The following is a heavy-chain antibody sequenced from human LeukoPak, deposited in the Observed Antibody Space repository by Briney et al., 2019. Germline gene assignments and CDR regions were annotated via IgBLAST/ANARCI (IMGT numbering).Heavy chain of an antibody. V-gene: IGHV3-15*01. J-gene: IGHJ4*02. Sequence: GGSLRLSCAASGFTFSNPWMSWVRQAPGKGLEWVGRIKSKTDGGTTDYAAPVKGRFTISRDNSKNTLYLQMNSLRAEDTAVYYCASTSGWYEPIDYWGQGTLVTVSS. D-gene: IGHD6-19*01. CDR2: IKSKTDGGTT. CDR1: GFTFSNPW. CDR3: ASTSGWYEPIDY.